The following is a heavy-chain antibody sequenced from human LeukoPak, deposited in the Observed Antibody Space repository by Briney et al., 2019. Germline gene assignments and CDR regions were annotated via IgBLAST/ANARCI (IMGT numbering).Heavy chain of an antibody. CDR1: GYTFNSYG. J-gene: IGHJ3*02. CDR2: IHTYNGHT. D-gene: IGHD1-26*01. CDR3: ARISMGALLPLGAFDI. Sequence: ASVKVSCKSSGYTFNSYGITWVRQAPGQGLEWLGWIHTYNGHTNYAQKFQGRVTMTRDMSTSTVYMELSSLRSEDTAVYYCARISMGALLPLGAFDIWGQGTMVTVSS. V-gene: IGHV1-18*01.